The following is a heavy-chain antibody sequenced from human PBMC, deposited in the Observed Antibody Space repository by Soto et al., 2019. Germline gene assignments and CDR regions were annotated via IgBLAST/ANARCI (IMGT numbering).Heavy chain of an antibody. Sequence: ASVKVSCKASGYTVSTYEINWVRRAAGQGLEWMGRMNPDNGNTGYAQKFQDRVTMTRNTSISTAYMELSSLRSDDTAVYYCARGPRESGEWLLFDYWGQGALVTVSS. CDR3: ARGPRESGEWLLFDY. D-gene: IGHD3-3*01. CDR2: MNPDNGNT. J-gene: IGHJ4*02. V-gene: IGHV1-8*01. CDR1: GYTVSTYE.